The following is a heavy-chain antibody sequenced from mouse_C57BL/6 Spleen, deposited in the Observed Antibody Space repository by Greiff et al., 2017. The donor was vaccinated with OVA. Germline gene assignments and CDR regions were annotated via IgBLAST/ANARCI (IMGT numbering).Heavy chain of an antibody. CDR1: GYTFTSYW. CDR2: INPSNGGT. J-gene: IGHJ4*01. V-gene: IGHV1-53*01. CDR3: ARGEWLRENYYAMDY. Sequence: QVQLQQPGTELVKPGASVKLSCKASGYTFTSYWMHWVKQRPGQGLEWIGNINPSNGGTNYNEKFKSKATLTVDKSSSTAYMQLSSLTSEDSAVYYCARGEWLRENYYAMDYWGQGTSVTVSS. D-gene: IGHD2-2*01.